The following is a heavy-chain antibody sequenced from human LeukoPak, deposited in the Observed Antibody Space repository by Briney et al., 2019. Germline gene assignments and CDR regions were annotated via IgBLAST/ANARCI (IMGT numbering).Heavy chain of an antibody. Sequence: SVTVSYKASGGTFSSYTISWVRQAPGQGLEWMGRIIPILGIANYAQKFQGRVTITADKSTSAPYMELSSLRSEDTAVYYCARETIPSSSSYFDSWGQGPLFTVS. V-gene: IGHV1-69*04. CDR3: ARETIPSSSSYFDS. CDR1: GGTFSSYT. CDR2: IIPILGIA. D-gene: IGHD6-13*01. J-gene: IGHJ4*02.